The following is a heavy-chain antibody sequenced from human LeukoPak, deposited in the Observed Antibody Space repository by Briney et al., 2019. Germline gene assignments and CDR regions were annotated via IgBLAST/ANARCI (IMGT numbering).Heavy chain of an antibody. CDR3: AGTAAGTRWFDP. D-gene: IGHD6-13*01. CDR2: IYSGGST. V-gene: IGHV3-66*02. CDR1: GFTVSSNY. J-gene: IGHJ5*02. Sequence: GGSLRLSCAASGFTVSSNYMSWVRQAPGKGLEWVSVIYSGGSTYYADSVKGRFTISRDNSKNTLYLQMNSLRAEDTAVYYRAGTAAGTRWFDPWGQGALVTVSS.